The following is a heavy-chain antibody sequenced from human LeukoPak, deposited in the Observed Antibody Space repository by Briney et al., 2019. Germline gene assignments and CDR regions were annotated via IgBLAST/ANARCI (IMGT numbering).Heavy chain of an antibody. V-gene: IGHV4-59*01. CDR1: GDSINDYY. J-gene: IGHJ4*02. Sequence: SETLSLTCTVSGDSINDYYWSWIRQPPGKGLEWIGYIYYSGSTNYNPALKSRVTISVDTSKNQFSLKLKSVTAADTAVYYCARGQLVFGYWGQGTLVTVSS. D-gene: IGHD6-6*01. CDR2: IYYSGST. CDR3: ARGQLVFGY.